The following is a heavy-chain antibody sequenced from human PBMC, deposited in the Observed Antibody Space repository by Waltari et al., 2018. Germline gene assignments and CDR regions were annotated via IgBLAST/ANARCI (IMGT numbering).Heavy chain of an antibody. CDR2: MSHSGAL. CDR1: GGSVSGDY. J-gene: IGHJ4*02. D-gene: IGHD2-21*02. CDR3: ARQIGGRLLWDY. V-gene: IGHV4-59*02. Sequence: QVQLQESGPGLLNPSETLSLTCSVSGGSVSGDYCSWIRQPPGKGLEFIAYMSHSGALIKNPSLKSRVTISLDTSKNQFSLNLDSVTAADTAVYYCARQIGGRLLWDYWGQGTLVVVSS.